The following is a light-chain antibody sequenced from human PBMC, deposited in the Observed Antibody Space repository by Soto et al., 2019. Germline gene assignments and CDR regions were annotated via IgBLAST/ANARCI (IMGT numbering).Light chain of an antibody. CDR1: SLHNSYA. J-gene: IGLJ3*02. CDR3: QTWSTDIRV. V-gene: IGLV4-69*01. Sequence: QPVLTQPPSASASLGASVKLTCTLSSLHNSYAIAWHQQQPEKGPRYLMKLNSDGSHSKGDGIPDRFSGSSSGAERYLTISSLQSEDEADYYCQTWSTDIRVFGGGTKPTVL. CDR2: LNSDGSH.